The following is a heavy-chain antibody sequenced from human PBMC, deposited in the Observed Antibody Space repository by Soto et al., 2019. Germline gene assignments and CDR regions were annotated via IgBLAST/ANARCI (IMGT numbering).Heavy chain of an antibody. V-gene: IGHV1-69*12. Sequence: QVQLVQSGAEVKKPGSSVKVSCKTSGGTFRTSAISWVRQAPGQGLEWLGGIMPVFSTPDYAQKFQGRFTITADESTGTAYMELSSLRSEDTAVYYCARDKDRQQLGGNYYYIMDVWGQGTTVTVSS. CDR3: ARDKDRQQLGGNYYYIMDV. CDR2: IMPVFSTP. D-gene: IGHD3-3*02. J-gene: IGHJ6*01. CDR1: GGTFRTSA.